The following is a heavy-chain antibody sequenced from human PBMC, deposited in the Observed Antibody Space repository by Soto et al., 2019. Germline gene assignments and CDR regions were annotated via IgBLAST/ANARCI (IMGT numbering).Heavy chain of an antibody. CDR2: IIPIFGTA. J-gene: IGHJ6*02. Sequence: QVQLVQSGAEVMQPGSSVRVSCKASGGTFSTSAISWVRQAPGQGLEWMGGIIPIFGTADYAQKFQGRVTITADEATSKHSSELGSLRSEDTAVYFCALDKDGVRLGGNYDYAMDVWGQGTTVTVSS. D-gene: IGHD5-12*01. CDR1: GGTFSTSA. CDR3: ALDKDGVRLGGNYDYAMDV. V-gene: IGHV1-69*12.